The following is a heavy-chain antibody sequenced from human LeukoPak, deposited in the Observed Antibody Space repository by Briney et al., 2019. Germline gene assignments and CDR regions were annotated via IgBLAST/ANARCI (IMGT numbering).Heavy chain of an antibody. D-gene: IGHD3-10*01. CDR3: ARGSITMVRGVHYLDY. J-gene: IGHJ4*02. CDR2: ISSSSSYI. Sequence: GRSLRLSCAASGFTLSSYSMNWVRQAPGKGLEWVSSISSSSSYIYYADSGKGRFTISRDNAKNSLYLQMNSLRAEDTAVYYCARGSITMVRGVHYLDYWGQGTLVTVSS. CDR1: GFTLSSYS. V-gene: IGHV3-21*01.